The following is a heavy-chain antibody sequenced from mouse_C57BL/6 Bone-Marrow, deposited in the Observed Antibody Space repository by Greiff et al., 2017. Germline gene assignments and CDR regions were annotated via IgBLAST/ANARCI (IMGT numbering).Heavy chain of an antibody. Sequence: EVQRVESGGGLVQPGESLKLSCESNEYEFPSPDMSWVRKTPEKRLELVAAINSDGGSTYYPDTMERRFIISRDNTKKTLYLQMSSLRSENTSLYYCARHSHYSAMDYWGQGTSVTVSS. J-gene: IGHJ4*01. CDR1: EYEFPSPD. CDR3: ARHSHYSAMDY. CDR2: INSDGGST. V-gene: IGHV5-2*01.